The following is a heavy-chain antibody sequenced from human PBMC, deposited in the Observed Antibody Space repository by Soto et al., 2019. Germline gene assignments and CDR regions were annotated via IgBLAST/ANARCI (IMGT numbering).Heavy chain of an antibody. J-gene: IGHJ4*02. CDR2: ISGSGGST. CDR1: GFTFSSYA. CDR3: AKTKSGYSSGWYPLFLDY. Sequence: EVQLLESGGGLVQPGGSLRLSCAASGFTFSSYAMSWVRQAPGKGLEWVSAISGSGGSTYYADSVKGRFTIARDNSKKTLNLQMSSLRDEDTAVYYCAKTKSGYSSGWYPLFLDYWGQGTLVTVSS. V-gene: IGHV3-23*01. D-gene: IGHD6-19*01.